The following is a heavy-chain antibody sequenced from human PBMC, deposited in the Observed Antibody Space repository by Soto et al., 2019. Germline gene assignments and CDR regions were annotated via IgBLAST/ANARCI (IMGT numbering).Heavy chain of an antibody. Sequence: EVQLVESGGGLVQPGGSLRLSCAASGFTFSSYDMHWVRQATGKGLEWVSAIGTAGDTYYPGSVKGRFTISRENAKNSLYLQMNSLIAEDMAVYYCARDRGRYSRGAFDIWGQGTMVTVSS. V-gene: IGHV3-13*01. CDR1: GFTFSSYD. CDR2: IGTAGDT. D-gene: IGHD6-13*01. CDR3: ARDRGRYSRGAFDI. J-gene: IGHJ3*02.